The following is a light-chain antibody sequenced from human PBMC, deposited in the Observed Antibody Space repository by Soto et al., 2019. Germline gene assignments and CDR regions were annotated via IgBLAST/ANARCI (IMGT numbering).Light chain of an antibody. CDR3: QQYNNWPSLT. J-gene: IGKJ4*01. V-gene: IGKV3-15*01. CDR1: QDISNS. CDR2: GAS. Sequence: EIAMTQSPATLSVSPGERATLSCRASQDISNSLAWYQQKPGQAPRLLIYGASTWATGIPARFSGSGSGTEFTLTISSLQSEDFAVYYCQQYNNWPSLTFGGGTKVDIK.